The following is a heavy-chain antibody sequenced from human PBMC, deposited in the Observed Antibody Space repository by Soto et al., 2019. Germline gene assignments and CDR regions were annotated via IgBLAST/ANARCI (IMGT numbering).Heavy chain of an antibody. D-gene: IGHD3-22*01. V-gene: IGHV3-33*01. CDR3: VRDPGRITMIVYYFDY. CDR2: IWYDGSNK. CDR1: GFTFSSYG. J-gene: IGHJ4*02. Sequence: PGGSLRLSCAASGFTFSSYGMHWVRQAPGKGLEWVAVIWYDGSNKYYADSVKGRFTISRDNSKNTLYLQMNSLRAEDTAVYYCVRDPGRITMIVYYFDYWGQGTLVTVSS.